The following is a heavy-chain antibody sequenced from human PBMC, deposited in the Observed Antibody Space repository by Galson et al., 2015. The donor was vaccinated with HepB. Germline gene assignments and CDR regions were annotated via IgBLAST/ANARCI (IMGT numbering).Heavy chain of an antibody. CDR1: GGSFSGYY. CDR2: INHSGST. J-gene: IGHJ4*02. D-gene: IGHD6-19*01. Sequence: ETLSLTCAVYGGSFSGYYWSWIRQPPGKGLEWIGEINHSGSTNYNPSLKSRVTISVDTSKNQFSLKLSSVTAADTAVYYCARGTLSSGSFGFDYWGQGTLVTVSS. V-gene: IGHV4-34*01. CDR3: ARGTLSSGSFGFDY.